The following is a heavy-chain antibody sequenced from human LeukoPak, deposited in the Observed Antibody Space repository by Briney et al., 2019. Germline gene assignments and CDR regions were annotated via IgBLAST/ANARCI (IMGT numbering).Heavy chain of an antibody. V-gene: IGHV3-9*01. J-gene: IGHJ3*02. CDR3: AKDILGGSPDAFDI. CDR2: ISWNSGSI. CDR1: GFTFDDYA. D-gene: IGHD2-15*01. Sequence: PGRSLRLSCAASGFTFDDYAMHWVRQAPGKGLEWVSGISWNSGSIGYADSVKGRFTISRDNAKNSLYLQMNSLRAEDTALYYCAKDILGGSPDAFDIWGQGTMVTVSS.